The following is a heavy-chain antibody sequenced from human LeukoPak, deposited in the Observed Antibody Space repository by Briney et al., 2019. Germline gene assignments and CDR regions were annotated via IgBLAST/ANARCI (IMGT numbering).Heavy chain of an antibody. CDR1: GFTFSSYA. CDR3: ARLREIPVFGVVTKSTSYFDY. D-gene: IGHD3-3*01. Sequence: GGSLRLSCAASGFTFSSYAMSWVRQAPGKGLELVANIKQDRSEKYYVDSVKGRFTISRDNAKNSLYLQMNSLGAEDTAVYYCARLREIPVFGVVTKSTSYFDYWGQGTLVTVSS. V-gene: IGHV3-7*01. J-gene: IGHJ4*02. CDR2: IKQDRSEK.